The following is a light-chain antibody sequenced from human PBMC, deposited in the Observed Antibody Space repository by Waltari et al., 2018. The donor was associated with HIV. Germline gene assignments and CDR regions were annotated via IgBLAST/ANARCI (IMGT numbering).Light chain of an antibody. J-gene: IGLJ1*01. CDR1: SSNIGRNY. Sequence: QSVLTQPPSASGTPGQRVTISCSGSSSNIGRNYVYWYQQLPGTAPNLLIDTNNRRPSRVPDRSAGSKAGTAASLAISGLRSEEEADYYCAAWNDRLSGDVFGTGTKVTV. CDR2: TNN. V-gene: IGLV1-47*01. CDR3: AAWNDRLSGDV.